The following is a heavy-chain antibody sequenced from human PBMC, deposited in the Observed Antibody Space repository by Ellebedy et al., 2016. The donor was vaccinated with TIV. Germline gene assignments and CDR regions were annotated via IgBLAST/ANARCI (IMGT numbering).Heavy chain of an antibody. V-gene: IGHV3-9*01. CDR3: ARDLRITARDYYLDY. CDR2: ISWNSGTT. CDR1: GFTFDDYA. Sequence: GGSLRLXXAASGFTFDDYAMHWVRQAPGKGLEWVSGISWNSGTTDYADFVKGRFTISRDNAKNSLYLQKNRLRADDTAFYYCARDLRITARDYYLDYWGQGTLVTVSS. J-gene: IGHJ4*02. D-gene: IGHD6-6*01.